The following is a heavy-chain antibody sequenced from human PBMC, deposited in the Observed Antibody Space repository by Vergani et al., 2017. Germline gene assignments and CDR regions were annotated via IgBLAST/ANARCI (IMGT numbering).Heavy chain of an antibody. D-gene: IGHD3-10*01. Sequence: EVQVVETGGGLVQPGGSLRLSCAASGFTFSSYAMSWVRQAPGKGLEWVSAISGSGGSTYYADSVKGRFTISRDNSKNTLYLQMNSLRAEDTAVYYCAGITMVRGAVGGFDPWGQGTLVTVSS. CDR2: ISGSGGST. CDR1: GFTFSSYA. J-gene: IGHJ5*02. V-gene: IGHV3-23*04. CDR3: AGITMVRGAVGGFDP.